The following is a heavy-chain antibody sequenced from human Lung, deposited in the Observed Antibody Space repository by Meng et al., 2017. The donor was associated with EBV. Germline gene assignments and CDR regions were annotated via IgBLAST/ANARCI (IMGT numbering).Heavy chain of an antibody. D-gene: IGHD5/OR15-5a*01. CDR2: IYYSGST. V-gene: IGHV4-31*03. CDR1: VCSISSGGYY. CDR3: ARVCEVCLDY. J-gene: IGHJ4*02. Sequence: QFPRQEPGPGQPKPSQTLSLTCTVSVCSISSGGYYWSWIRQHPGKSLEWIGYIYYSGSTYYNPSLKSRVTISVDTSKNQFSLKLSSVTAADTAVYYCARVCEVCLDYWCQGTLVTVSS.